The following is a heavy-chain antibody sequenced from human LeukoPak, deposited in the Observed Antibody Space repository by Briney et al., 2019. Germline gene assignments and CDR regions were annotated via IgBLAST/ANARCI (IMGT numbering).Heavy chain of an antibody. D-gene: IGHD3-10*01. V-gene: IGHV3-74*01. CDR3: ARGGEVLLWFGELSWFDP. J-gene: IGHJ5*02. CDR2: INSDGSST. Sequence: PGRSLRLSCTASGFAFSSFAMHWVRQAPGKGLVWVSRINSDGSSTSYADSVKGRFTISRDNAKNTLYLQMNSLRAEDTAVYYCARGGEVLLWFGELSWFDPWGQGTLVTVSS. CDR1: GFAFSSFA.